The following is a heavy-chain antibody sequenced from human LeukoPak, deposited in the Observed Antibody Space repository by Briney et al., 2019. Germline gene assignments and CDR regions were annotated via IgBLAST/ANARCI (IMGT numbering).Heavy chain of an antibody. CDR1: GFTFSSYA. Sequence: GGSLRLSCAASGFTFSSYAMHWVRQAPGKGLEWVAVISYDGSNKYYVDSVKGRFTISRDNSKNTLYLQMNSLRAEDTAVYYCARDPRPVIAAAGTFDYWGQGTLVTVSS. J-gene: IGHJ4*02. V-gene: IGHV3-30-3*01. D-gene: IGHD6-13*01. CDR2: ISYDGSNK. CDR3: ARDPRPVIAAAGTFDY.